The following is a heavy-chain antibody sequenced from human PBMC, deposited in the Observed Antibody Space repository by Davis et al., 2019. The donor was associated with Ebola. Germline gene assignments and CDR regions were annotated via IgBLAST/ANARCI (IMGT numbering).Heavy chain of an antibody. V-gene: IGHV3-53*01. CDR2: IYSGGST. CDR3: ARGMYSSSSWRDYGMEYGMDV. Sequence: GGSLRLSCAASGFTVSSNYMSWVRQAPGPVLDSLSVIYSGGSTYYADSVKGRFTISRDNSKNTLYLQMNSLRAEDTAVYYCARGMYSSSSWRDYGMEYGMDVWGQGTTVTVSS. J-gene: IGHJ6*02. CDR1: GFTVSSNY. D-gene: IGHD6-6*01.